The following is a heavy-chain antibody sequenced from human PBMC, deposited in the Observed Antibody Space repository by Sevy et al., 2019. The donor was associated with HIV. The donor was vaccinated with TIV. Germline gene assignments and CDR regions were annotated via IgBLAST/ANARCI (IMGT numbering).Heavy chain of an antibody. CDR1: GFIFNSFA. V-gene: IGHV3-23*01. CDR2: ISGSGGST. Sequence: GGSLRLSCAGSGFIFNSFAMSWVRQAPGKGLEWVSAISGSGGSTYYADSVKGRFTISRDNSKTTLYLQMDSLRVEDTAIYYCAKDQPQKLLLGESTRYGASDIWGQGTMVTVSS. D-gene: IGHD3-16*01. CDR3: AKDQPQKLLLGESTRYGASDI. J-gene: IGHJ3*02.